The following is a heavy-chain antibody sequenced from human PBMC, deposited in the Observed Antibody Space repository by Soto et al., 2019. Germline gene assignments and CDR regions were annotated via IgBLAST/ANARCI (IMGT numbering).Heavy chain of an antibody. D-gene: IGHD5-18*01. CDR3: AKVMEDTAMVTYYFDY. CDR1: GFTFSSYA. V-gene: IGHV3-23*01. CDR2: ISGRGGST. J-gene: IGHJ4*02. Sequence: GGSLRLSCAASGFTFSSYAMSWVRQAPGKGLERVSAISGRGGSTYYADSVKGRFTISRDNSKNTLYLQMNSLRAEDTAVYYCAKVMEDTAMVTYYFDYWGQGTLVTVS.